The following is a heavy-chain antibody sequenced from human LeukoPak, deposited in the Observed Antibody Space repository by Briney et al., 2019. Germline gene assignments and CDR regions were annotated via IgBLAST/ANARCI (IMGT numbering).Heavy chain of an antibody. CDR3: ARRDYDLGFDP. CDR2: LYYSGST. CDR1: GGSISSSTFY. Sequence: SETLSLTCTVSGGSISSSTFYWGWIRQPPGKGLEWIGSLYYSGSTYYNPSLKSRVTISVDTSKNQFSLKLSSVTAADTAVYYCARRDYDLGFDPWGQGTLVTVSS. V-gene: IGHV4-39*01. D-gene: IGHD3-22*01. J-gene: IGHJ5*02.